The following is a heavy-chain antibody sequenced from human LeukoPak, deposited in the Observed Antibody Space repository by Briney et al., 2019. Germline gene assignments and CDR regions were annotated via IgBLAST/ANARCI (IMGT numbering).Heavy chain of an antibody. CDR2: IGTAGDT. CDR3: AIGFRYYGMDV. CDR1: GFTFSSYD. J-gene: IGHJ6*02. D-gene: IGHD3-10*01. Sequence: GGSLRLSCAASGFTFSSYDMHWVRQATGKGLEWVSAIGTAGDTYYPGSVKGRFTISRENAKNSLYLQMNSLRAGDTAVYYCAIGFRYYGMDVWGQGTTVTVSS. V-gene: IGHV3-13*01.